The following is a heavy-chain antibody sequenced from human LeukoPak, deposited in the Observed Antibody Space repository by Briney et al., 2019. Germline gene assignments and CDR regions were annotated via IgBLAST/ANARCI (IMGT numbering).Heavy chain of an antibody. D-gene: IGHD2-15*01. CDR3: ARDRYCSGGSCYGDAFDI. J-gene: IGHJ3*02. CDR1: GFTFSSYS. Sequence: GGSLRLSCAASGFTFSSYSMNWVRQAPGKGLEWVSSISSSTTYISYADSVKGRFTISRDNAKNTLYLQMNSLRVEDTAVYYCARDRYCSGGSCYGDAFDIWGQGTMVTVSS. V-gene: IGHV3-21*04. CDR2: ISSSTTYI.